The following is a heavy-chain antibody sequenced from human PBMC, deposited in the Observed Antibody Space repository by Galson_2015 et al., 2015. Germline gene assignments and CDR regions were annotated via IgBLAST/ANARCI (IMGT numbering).Heavy chain of an antibody. J-gene: IGHJ4*02. CDR3: ATVTKPLRYFDS. CDR1: GFTVSTNY. D-gene: IGHD3-9*01. V-gene: IGHV3-53*01. Sequence: SLRLSCAASGFTVSTNYMTWVRQAPGKGLEWLSIIYSGGSTYYADSVKGRFVISRDNSKNTLDLQMNSLRAEDTAVYYCATVTKPLRYFDSWGQGTLVTVSS. CDR2: IYSGGST.